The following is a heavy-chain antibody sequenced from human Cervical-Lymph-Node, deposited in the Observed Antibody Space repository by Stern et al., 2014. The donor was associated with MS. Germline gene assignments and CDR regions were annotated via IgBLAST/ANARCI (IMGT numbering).Heavy chain of an antibody. Sequence: QVQLQESGPGLVRPSDTLSLTCTVSGGSINSYYWSWIRQPPGKGLEWLGDVDYSGSPNYNPSLTSRVAISVDTSTNQIFLELASVTAADTAVFYCARDLAAAPSRYYYGLDVWGQGTTVTVSS. D-gene: IGHD6-13*01. CDR2: VDYSGSP. CDR1: GGSINSYY. V-gene: IGHV4-59*01. CDR3: ARDLAAAPSRYYYGLDV. J-gene: IGHJ6*02.